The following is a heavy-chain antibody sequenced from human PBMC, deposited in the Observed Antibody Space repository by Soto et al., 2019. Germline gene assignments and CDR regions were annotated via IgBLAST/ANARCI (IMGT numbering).Heavy chain of an antibody. J-gene: IGHJ4*02. CDR3: ARDGYDGSGSPYPAY. V-gene: IGHV4-59*01. D-gene: IGHD3-10*01. CDR2: VCYLGST. Sequence: XETLSLTHTVSGVSISEYFWSWIRQSPGKGLDWIGYVCYLGSTDYNPSLKSRVTISVDTSKRQFSLKLSSVTVADTAVYYCARDGYDGSGSPYPAYWGPGTQVTVSS. CDR1: GVSISEYF.